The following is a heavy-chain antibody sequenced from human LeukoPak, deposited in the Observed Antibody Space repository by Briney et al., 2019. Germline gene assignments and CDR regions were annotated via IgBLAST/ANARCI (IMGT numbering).Heavy chain of an antibody. V-gene: IGHV3-64*01. D-gene: IGHD1-7*01. CDR1: GFTFSSCV. CDR3: ARVRELIWYFDL. Sequence: PGGSLRLSCAASGFTFSSCVMHWVRQAPGKGLEYVSAISSNGGSTYYANSVKGRFTISRDNSKNTLYLQMGSLRAEDMAVYYCARVRELIWYFDLWGRGTLVTVSS. J-gene: IGHJ2*01. CDR2: ISSNGGST.